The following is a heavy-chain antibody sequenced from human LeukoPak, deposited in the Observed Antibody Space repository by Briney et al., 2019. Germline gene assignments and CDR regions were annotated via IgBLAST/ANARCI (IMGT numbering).Heavy chain of an antibody. CDR2: ISAGNGNT. CDR3: ARDRGDYYGSGYFDY. D-gene: IGHD3-10*01. J-gene: IGHJ4*02. CDR1: GYTFTSYA. Sequence: ASVKVSCKASGYTFTSYAMHWVRQAPGQRLEWMGWISAGNGNTKYSQKFQGRVTITRDTSASTAYMELSSLRSEDTAVYYCARDRGDYYGSGYFDYWGQRTLVTVSS. V-gene: IGHV1-3*01.